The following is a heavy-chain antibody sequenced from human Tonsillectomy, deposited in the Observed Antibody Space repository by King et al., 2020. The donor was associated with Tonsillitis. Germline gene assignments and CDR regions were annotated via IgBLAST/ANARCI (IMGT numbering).Heavy chain of an antibody. CDR2: INHSGST. CDR1: GVSFSGYY. J-gene: IGHJ6*02. D-gene: IGHD3-9*01. CDR3: ARIVRILTCSNLYGMDV. V-gene: IGHV4-34*01. Sequence: VQLQQWGAGLLKPSETLSLTCAVYGVSFSGYYWSWIRQPPGKGLEWIGEINHSGSTNYNPSLKSRVTISVDTSKNQFSLKLSSVTAADTAVYYCARIVRILTCSNLYGMDVWGQGTTVTVSS.